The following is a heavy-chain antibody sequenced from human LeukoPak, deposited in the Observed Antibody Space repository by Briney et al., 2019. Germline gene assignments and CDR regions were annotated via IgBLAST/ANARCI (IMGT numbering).Heavy chain of an antibody. CDR3: AGHHPRNTVDF. CDR2: THYSGSA. V-gene: IGHV4-59*08. J-gene: IGHJ4*02. CDR1: DDSISSDY. D-gene: IGHD2-8*02. Sequence: SETQSLTCTVSDDSISSDYWSWVRQPPGKGLEWIGYTHYSGSANYNPSLKSRVIMSVDTSKSQFSLKLTSVTTADTAVYYCAGHHPRNTVDFWGQGTLVTVSS.